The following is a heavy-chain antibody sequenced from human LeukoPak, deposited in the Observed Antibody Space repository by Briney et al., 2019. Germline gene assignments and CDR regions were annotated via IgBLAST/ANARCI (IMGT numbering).Heavy chain of an antibody. CDR1: GYTFTSHD. CDR3: ASGGTTAAYYYYDMDV. V-gene: IGHV1-8*01. Sequence: ASVKVSFTASGYTFTSHDINWVRQATGQGLEWMGWMNPNSGNTGYAQKFQGRVTMTRNTSISTAYMELSSLRSEDTAVYYCASGGTTAAYYYYDMDVWGQGTTVTVSS. D-gene: IGHD2-21*02. CDR2: MNPNSGNT. J-gene: IGHJ6*02.